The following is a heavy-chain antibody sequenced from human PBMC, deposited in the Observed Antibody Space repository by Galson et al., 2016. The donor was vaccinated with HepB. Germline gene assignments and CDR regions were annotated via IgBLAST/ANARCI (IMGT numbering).Heavy chain of an antibody. CDR2: VYWDDDK. V-gene: IGHV2-5*02. CDR1: GFSLTTPAVG. D-gene: IGHD3-22*01. J-gene: IGHJ4*02. Sequence: PALVKPTQTLTLTCTFSGFSLTTPAVGVAWIRQPPGKALEWLALVYWDDDKRYSPSLKSRLTITKNSSKNQVVLTMANMDPVDTATYFCARGGYYYDSSGRYSGELIDYWGQGTLVTVSS. CDR3: ARGGYYYDSSGRYSGELIDY.